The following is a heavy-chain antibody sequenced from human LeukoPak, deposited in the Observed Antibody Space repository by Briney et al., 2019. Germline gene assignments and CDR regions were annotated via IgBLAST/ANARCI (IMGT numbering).Heavy chain of an antibody. V-gene: IGHV4-30-4*01. D-gene: IGHD3-22*01. CDR2: IYYSGST. CDR1: GGSISSGDYY. CDR3: ARYDDSSGLVDY. Sequence: TSQTLSLTCTVSGGSISSGDYYWSWIRQPPGKGLEWIGYIYYSGSTYYNPSLKSRVTISVDTSKNQFSLKLSSVTAADTAVYYCARYDDSSGLVDYWGQGTLVTVS. J-gene: IGHJ4*02.